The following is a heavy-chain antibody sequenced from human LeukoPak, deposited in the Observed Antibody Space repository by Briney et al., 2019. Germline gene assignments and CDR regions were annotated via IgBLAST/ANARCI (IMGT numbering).Heavy chain of an antibody. CDR2: ISGSGGSR. Sequence: PGGSLRLSCAASGFTFSSHAMTWVRQAPGKGLEWVSAISGSGGSRYYAASVKGRFTISRDSSKNTLYLQMNSLRAEDTAVYYCAKLMYEKYYYGMDVWGQGTPVTVSS. D-gene: IGHD2-8*01. CDR1: GFTFSSHA. J-gene: IGHJ6*02. V-gene: IGHV3-23*01. CDR3: AKLMYEKYYYGMDV.